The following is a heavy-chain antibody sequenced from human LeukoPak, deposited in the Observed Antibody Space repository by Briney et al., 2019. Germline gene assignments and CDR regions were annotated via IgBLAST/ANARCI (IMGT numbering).Heavy chain of an antibody. CDR2: ISHSGST. J-gene: IGHJ5*02. V-gene: IGHV4-30-2*01. D-gene: IGHD2-2*01. Sequence: SETLSLTCAVSGGSISSGGFSWNWIRQPPGKGLEWIGYISHSGSTYYNPSLKSRVTISVDRSKNQFSLNLSSVTAADTAVYHCATIYYASGFGPWGQGTLVTVSS. CDR3: ATIYYASGFGP. CDR1: GGSISSGGFS.